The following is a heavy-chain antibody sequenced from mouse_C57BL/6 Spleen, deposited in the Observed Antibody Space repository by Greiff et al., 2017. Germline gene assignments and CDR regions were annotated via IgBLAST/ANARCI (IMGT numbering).Heavy chain of an antibody. CDR2: INPSNGGT. CDR1: GYTFTSYW. D-gene: IGHD2-4*01. Sequence: QVQLQQPGTELVKPGASVKLSCKASGYTFTSYWMHWVKQRPGQGLEWIGNINPSNGGTTYNEKFKSKATLTVDKSSSTAYMQLSSLTSEDSAVYYGARSDYDGDWYCDVWGTGTTVTVSS. J-gene: IGHJ1*03. CDR3: ARSDYDGDWYCDV. V-gene: IGHV1-53*01.